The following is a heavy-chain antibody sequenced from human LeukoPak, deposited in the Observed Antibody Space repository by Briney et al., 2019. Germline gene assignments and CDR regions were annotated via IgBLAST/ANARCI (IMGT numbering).Heavy chain of an antibody. CDR2: IYHSGST. Sequence: PSETLSLTCTVSGYSISSGYYWGWIRQPPGKGLEWIGSIYHSGSTYYNPSLKSRVTISVDTSKNQFSLKLSSVTAADTAVYYCARANDDYGDYAWLVDYWGQGTLVTVSS. CDR1: GYSISSGYY. J-gene: IGHJ4*02. D-gene: IGHD4-17*01. CDR3: ARANDDYGDYAWLVDY. V-gene: IGHV4-38-2*02.